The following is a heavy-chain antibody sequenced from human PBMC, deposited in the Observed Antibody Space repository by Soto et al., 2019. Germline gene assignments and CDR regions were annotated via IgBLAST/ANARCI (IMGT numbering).Heavy chain of an antibody. V-gene: IGHV3-30*18. J-gene: IGHJ6*02. CDR3: AKVGSENDYSNYEAHYYYYYGMDV. CDR2: ISYDGSNK. D-gene: IGHD4-4*01. CDR1: GFTFSSYG. Sequence: QVQLVESGGGVVQPGRSLRLSCAASGFTFSSYGMHWVRQAPGKGLEWVAVISYDGSNKYYADSVKGRFTISRDNSKNTLYLQMNSLRAEDTAVYYCAKVGSENDYSNYEAHYYYYYGMDVWGQGTTVTVSS.